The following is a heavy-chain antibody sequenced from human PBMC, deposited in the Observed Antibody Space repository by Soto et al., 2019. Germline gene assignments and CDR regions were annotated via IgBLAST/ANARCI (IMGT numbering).Heavy chain of an antibody. J-gene: IGHJ6*02. CDR1: GGSFSGYY. Sequence: SETLSLTCAVYGGSFSGYYWSWIRQPPGKGLEWIGEINHSGSTNYNPSLKSRVTISVDTSKNQFSLKLSSVTAADTAVYYCARAWAARALYGMDVWGQGTTVTVSS. CDR2: INHSGST. CDR3: ARAWAARALYGMDV. V-gene: IGHV4-34*01. D-gene: IGHD6-6*01.